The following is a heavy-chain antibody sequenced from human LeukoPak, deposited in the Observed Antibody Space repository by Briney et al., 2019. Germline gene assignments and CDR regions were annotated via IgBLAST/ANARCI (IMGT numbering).Heavy chain of an antibody. Sequence: GGSLRLSCAASGFTFDDYAMHWVRQAPGKGLEWVSGISWNSGSIGYADSMKGRFTISRDNAKNSLYLQMNSLRAEDTALYYCAKEDKQRAYYYYGMDVWGQGTTVTVSS. V-gene: IGHV3-9*01. CDR2: ISWNSGSI. D-gene: IGHD2-15*01. CDR3: AKEDKQRAYYYYGMDV. CDR1: GFTFDDYA. J-gene: IGHJ6*02.